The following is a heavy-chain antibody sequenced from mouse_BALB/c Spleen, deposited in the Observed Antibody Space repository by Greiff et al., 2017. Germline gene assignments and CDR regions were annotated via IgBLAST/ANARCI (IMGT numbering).Heavy chain of an antibody. CDR3: ARKGYGNGYYAMDY. CDR2: ISYSGST. J-gene: IGHJ4*01. CDR1: GDSITSGY. D-gene: IGHD2-10*02. Sequence: EVQLQQSGPSLVKPSQTLSLTCSVTGDSITSGYWNWIRKFPGNKLEYMGYISYSGSTYYNPSLKSRISITRDTSKNQYYLQLNSVTTEDTATYYCARKGYGNGYYAMDYWGQGTSVTVSS. V-gene: IGHV3-8*02.